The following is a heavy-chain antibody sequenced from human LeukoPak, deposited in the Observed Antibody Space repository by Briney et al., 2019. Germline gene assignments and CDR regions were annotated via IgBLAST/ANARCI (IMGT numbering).Heavy chain of an antibody. CDR3: ARVRAGTYGLHAFDI. J-gene: IGHJ3*02. Sequence: GGSLRLSCAASGFSFSDFGMHWVRQAPGKGLEWVAVVWFDGTNRYYADSVKGRFTVSRDNSKNTLDLQMNSLRAEDTAVYYCARVRAGTYGLHAFDIWGQGTMVTVSS. CDR2: VWFDGTNR. V-gene: IGHV3-33*01. CDR1: GFSFSDFG. D-gene: IGHD1-26*01.